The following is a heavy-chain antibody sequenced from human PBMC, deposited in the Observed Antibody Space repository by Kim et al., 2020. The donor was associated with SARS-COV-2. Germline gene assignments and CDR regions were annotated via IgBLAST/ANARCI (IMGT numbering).Heavy chain of an antibody. CDR3: ARGMLKWLGVNWFDP. D-gene: IGHD6-19*01. CDR1: GFTFSSYG. J-gene: IGHJ5*02. Sequence: GGSLRLSCAASGFTFSSYGMHWVRQAPGKGLEWVAVIWYDGSNKYYADSVKGRFTISRDNSKNTLYLQMNSLRAEDTAVYYCARGMLKWLGVNWFDPWGQGTLVTVSS. CDR2: IWYDGSNK. V-gene: IGHV3-33*01.